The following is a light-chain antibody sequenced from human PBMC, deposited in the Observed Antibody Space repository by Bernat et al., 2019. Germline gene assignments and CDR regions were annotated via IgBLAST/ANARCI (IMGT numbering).Light chain of an antibody. CDR3: QQYNSYSPLT. CDR1: QSISSW. V-gene: IGKV1-5*03. J-gene: IGKJ4*01. Sequence: DIQMTQSPSTLSASVGDRVTITCRASQSISSWLAWYQQKPGKAPKLLIYKASSLESGVQSRFSGSGSGTEFTLTISSLQPDDFATYYCQQYNSYSPLTFGAGTTVEIK. CDR2: KAS.